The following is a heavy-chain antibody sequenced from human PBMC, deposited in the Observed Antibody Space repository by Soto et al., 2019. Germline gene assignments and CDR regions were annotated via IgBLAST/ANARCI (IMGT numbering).Heavy chain of an antibody. J-gene: IGHJ4*02. CDR2: ISAYNGNT. V-gene: IGHV1-18*01. D-gene: IGHD6-13*01. Sequence: QVQLVQSGAEVKKPGASVKVSCKASGYTFTSYGISWVRQAPGQGLEWMGWISAYNGNTNYAQKLQGRVTMTTDTSTSTAYMELWSLSSDDRAVYYCAGDWAAAGPLDNWGQGTLVTVSS. CDR3: AGDWAAAGPLDN. CDR1: GYTFTSYG.